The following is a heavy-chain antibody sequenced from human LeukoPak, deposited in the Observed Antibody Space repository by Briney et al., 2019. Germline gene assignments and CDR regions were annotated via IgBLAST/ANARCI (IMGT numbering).Heavy chain of an antibody. CDR3: ANIIDGSLGY. CDR2: ISNSGGVT. V-gene: IGHV3-23*01. D-gene: IGHD5-24*01. J-gene: IGHJ4*02. CDR1: AFNFRFYA. Sequence: GGSLRLSCAASAFNFRFYAMCWVRQAPGKGPEWVSAISNSGGVTYYGDSVEGRVTMSRDNSKNTLFLQMDCLSADDTAIYYCANIIDGSLGYWGQGTLVTVSS.